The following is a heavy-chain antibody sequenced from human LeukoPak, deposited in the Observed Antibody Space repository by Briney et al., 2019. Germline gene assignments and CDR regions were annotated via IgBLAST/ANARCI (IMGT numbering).Heavy chain of an antibody. CDR2: IRYDGSNK. CDR3: RYYDSSGYPPGDY. V-gene: IGHV3-30*02. Sequence: PGGSLRLSCAASGFTFSSYGMHWVRQAPGKGLEWVAFIRYDGSNKYYADSVKGRFTNSRDNSKNTLYLQMNSLRAEDTAVYYCRYYDSSGYPPGDYWGQGTLVTVSS. CDR1: GFTFSSYG. J-gene: IGHJ4*02. D-gene: IGHD3-22*01.